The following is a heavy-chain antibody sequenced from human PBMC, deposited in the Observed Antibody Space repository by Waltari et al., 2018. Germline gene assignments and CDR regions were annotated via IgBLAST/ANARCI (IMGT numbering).Heavy chain of an antibody. V-gene: IGHV3-7*04. J-gene: IGHJ6*02. CDR2: IKEDGSER. Sequence: EVRLVESGGGLVQPGGSLRLSCAASGFTFSSPWMSWVRQAPGKGLEWVASIKEDGSERYYVDSAKGRSTISRDNAKTSLFLQMNSLRVEDTAVYYCARGPYWGQGTTVTVSS. D-gene: IGHD2-21*01. CDR3: ARGPY. CDR1: GFTFSSPW.